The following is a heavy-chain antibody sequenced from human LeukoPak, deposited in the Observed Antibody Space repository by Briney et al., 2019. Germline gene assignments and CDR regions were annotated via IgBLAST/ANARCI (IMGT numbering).Heavy chain of an antibody. J-gene: IGHJ4*02. D-gene: IGHD7-27*01. V-gene: IGHV3-48*02. CDR2: ITSSSSDI. CDR1: GFTFSSYS. CDR3: ARDRNWGFDY. Sequence: GGSLRLSCAASGFTFSSYSMNWVRQAPGKGLEWISYITSSSSDISYADSVKGRFTISRGNAKNSLYLQMNSLRDEDTAVYYCARDRNWGFDYWGQGTLLTVSS.